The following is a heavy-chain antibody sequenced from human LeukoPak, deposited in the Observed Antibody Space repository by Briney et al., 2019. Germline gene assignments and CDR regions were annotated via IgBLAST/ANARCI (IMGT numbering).Heavy chain of an antibody. V-gene: IGHV1-18*01. CDR1: GYTFTTYG. CDR2: ISVYNGNT. CDR3: ARVKDCGSTSCYGGLGYFDD. J-gene: IGHJ4*02. Sequence: GASVKVSCKASGYTFTTYGFTWVRQAPGQGLEWMGWISVYNGNTNYAQKLQGRVTMNTDTSTTIAYMALRSLRSDDTAVYYCARVKDCGSTSCYGGLGYFDDWGQGTLVTVSS. D-gene: IGHD2-2*01.